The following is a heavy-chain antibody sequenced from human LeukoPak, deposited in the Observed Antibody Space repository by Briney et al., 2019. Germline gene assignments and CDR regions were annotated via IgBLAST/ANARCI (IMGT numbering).Heavy chain of an antibody. V-gene: IGHV3-23*01. CDR1: GFTFSSYA. D-gene: IGHD5/OR15-5a*01. J-gene: IGHJ4*02. CDR3: AKGGLSRAGLDF. Sequence: GGSLRLFCAASGFTFSSYAMTWVRQAPGKGLEWVSSISDRDHNTYYADSVKGRFTISRDNSKNTLYLQMNSLRAEDTAVYYCAKGGLSRAGLDFWGQGTLVTVSS. CDR2: ISDRDHNT.